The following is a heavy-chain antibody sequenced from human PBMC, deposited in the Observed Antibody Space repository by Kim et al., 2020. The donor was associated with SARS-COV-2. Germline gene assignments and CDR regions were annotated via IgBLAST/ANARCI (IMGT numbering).Heavy chain of an antibody. CDR2: ISYEGSTQ. CDR1: GFTVSSHV. V-gene: IGHV3-30*03. Sequence: GGSLRLSCAASGFTVSSHVMHWVRQAPGKGLEWVALISYEGSTQKYTDAVKGRFTVSGDNSKNTLFLKMNSMRPEDTAVYYCARNLVGDTDLGPWGQGTLVTVSS. CDR3: ARNLVGDTDLGP. D-gene: IGHD1-26*01. J-gene: IGHJ5*02.